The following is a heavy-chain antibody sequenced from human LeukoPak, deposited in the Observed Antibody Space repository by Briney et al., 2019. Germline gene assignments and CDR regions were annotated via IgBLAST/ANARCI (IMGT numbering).Heavy chain of an antibody. CDR2: ISGYNGDT. J-gene: IGHJ4*02. Sequence: GASVKVSCKASGYTFSNYGISWVRQAPGQGLEWMGWISGYNGDTKYAQKLQGRVTVTTDTSTSTAYMDLRSLTSDDTAVYYCARCDFVWGNYRPRPILYFDSWGQGTLVTVSS. V-gene: IGHV1-18*01. CDR1: GYTFSNYG. CDR3: ARCDFVWGNYRPRPILYFDS. D-gene: IGHD3-16*02.